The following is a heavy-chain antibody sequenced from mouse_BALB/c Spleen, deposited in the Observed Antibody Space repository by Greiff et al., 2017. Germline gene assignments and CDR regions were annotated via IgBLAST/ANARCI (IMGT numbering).Heavy chain of an antibody. CDR2: ISSGGSYT. D-gene: IGHD2-10*01. J-gene: IGHJ2*01. Sequence: EVQVVESGGDLVKPGGSLKLSCAASGFTFSSYGMSWVRQTPDKRLEWVATISSGGSYTYYPDSVKGRFTISRDNAKNTLYLQMSSLKSEDTAMYYCARQGAYYGNYRGYFDYWGQGTTLTVSS. CDR1: GFTFSSYG. V-gene: IGHV5-6*01. CDR3: ARQGAYYGNYRGYFDY.